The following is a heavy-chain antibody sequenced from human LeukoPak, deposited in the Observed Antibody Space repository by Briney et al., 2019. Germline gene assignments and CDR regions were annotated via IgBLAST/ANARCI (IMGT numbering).Heavy chain of an antibody. D-gene: IGHD3-3*01. CDR3: AREVTTFGVVKGSDP. Sequence: SETLSLTCTVSGGSISSGDYYWSWIRQPPGKGLEWIGDIYYSGSTYYNPSLKSRVTISVATSQNQLSLKLSSVTAADPAVYYCAREVTTFGVVKGSDPWGQGTLVTVSS. CDR1: GGSISSGDYY. V-gene: IGHV4-30-4*01. CDR2: IYYSGST. J-gene: IGHJ5*02.